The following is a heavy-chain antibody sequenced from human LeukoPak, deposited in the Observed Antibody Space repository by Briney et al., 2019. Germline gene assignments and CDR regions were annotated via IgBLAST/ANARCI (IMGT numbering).Heavy chain of an antibody. CDR1: GYTFTSYG. V-gene: IGHV1-18*01. CDR3: ARAPRVRGVIIDYYYGMDV. CDR2: ISAYNGNT. J-gene: IGHJ6*02. D-gene: IGHD3-10*01. Sequence: ASVKVSCKASGYTFTSYGISWVRQAPGQGLEWMGWISAYNGNTNYAQKLQGRVTMTTDTSTSTAYMELRSLRSDDTAVYYCARAPRVRGVIIDYYYGMDVWGQGTTVTVSS.